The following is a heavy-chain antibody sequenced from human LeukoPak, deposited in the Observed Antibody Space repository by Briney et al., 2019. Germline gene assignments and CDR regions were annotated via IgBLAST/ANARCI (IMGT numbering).Heavy chain of an antibody. J-gene: IGHJ4*02. V-gene: IGHV4-30-4*08. Sequence: SETLSLTCTVSGGSISSGDYYWSWIRQPPGKGLEWIGYIYYSGSTYYNPSLKSRVTISVDTSKNQFSLKLSSVTAASTAVYYCARYTANTAGYSFDFWGQGALVTVSS. D-gene: IGHD3-22*01. CDR3: ARYTANTAGYSFDF. CDR1: GGSISSGDYY. CDR2: IYYSGST.